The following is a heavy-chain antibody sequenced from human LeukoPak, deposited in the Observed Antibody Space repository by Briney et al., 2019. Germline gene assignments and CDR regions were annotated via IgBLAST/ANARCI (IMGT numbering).Heavy chain of an antibody. Sequence: SETLSLTCTVSGGSISSGNYYWSWIRQPPGKGLEWIGYIHHSGSTYYNPSLNSRVTVSVDRSKNQFSLKMTSVTAADTAVYYCARDYHCGGGDCSWVDYWGQGTLVTVSS. D-gene: IGHD2-21*01. CDR2: IHHSGST. CDR3: ARDYHCGGGDCSWVDY. CDR1: GGSISSGNYY. J-gene: IGHJ4*02. V-gene: IGHV4-30-2*01.